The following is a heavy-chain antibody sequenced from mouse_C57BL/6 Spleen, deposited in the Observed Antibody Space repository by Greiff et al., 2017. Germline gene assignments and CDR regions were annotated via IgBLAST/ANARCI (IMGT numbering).Heavy chain of an antibody. CDR3: ARGNSYYAMDY. CDR2: IDPSDSYA. CDR1: GYTFTSYW. J-gene: IGHJ4*01. Sequence: QVHVKQPGAELVRPGTSVKLSCKASGYTFTSYWMHWVKQRPGQGLEWIGVIDPSDSYANYNQKFKGKATLTVDTSSSTAYMQLSSLTSEDSAVYYCARGNSYYAMDYWGQGTSVTVSS. V-gene: IGHV1-59*01.